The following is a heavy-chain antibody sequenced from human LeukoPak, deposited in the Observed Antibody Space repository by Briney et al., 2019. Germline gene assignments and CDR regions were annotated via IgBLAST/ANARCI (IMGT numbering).Heavy chain of an antibody. Sequence: QTLSLTCAISGDCVSSHSAAWNWIRQSPSRGLEWLGRTYYRHKWYNDYAAYVKSRITINPDPSTNQFSVQLDSATPEDTAVYYCARVEQLAGCFEYWGQGTLVTVSS. J-gene: IGHJ4*02. CDR1: GDCVSSHSAA. CDR3: ARVEQLAGCFEY. D-gene: IGHD6-6*01. V-gene: IGHV6-1*01. CDR2: TYYRHKWYN.